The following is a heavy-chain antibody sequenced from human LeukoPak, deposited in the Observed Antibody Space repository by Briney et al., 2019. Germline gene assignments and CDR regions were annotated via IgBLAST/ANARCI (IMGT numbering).Heavy chain of an antibody. CDR3: AKVQWSQYGVDV. Sequence: PGRSLRLSCAASGFTFDDYAMHWVRQAPGKGLEWVSGISWNSGSIGYADSVKGRFTISRDNAKNSLYLQMNSLRAEDTALYYCAKVQWSQYGVDVWGQGTTVTVSS. CDR1: GFTFDDYA. J-gene: IGHJ6*02. D-gene: IGHD2-15*01. CDR2: ISWNSGSI. V-gene: IGHV3-9*01.